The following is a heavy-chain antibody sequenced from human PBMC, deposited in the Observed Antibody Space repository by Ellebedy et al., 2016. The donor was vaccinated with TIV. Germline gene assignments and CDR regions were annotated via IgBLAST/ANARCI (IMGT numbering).Heavy chain of an antibody. Sequence: AASVKVSCKASGYSFTGSYIHWVRQAPGQGLEWMGWIKPHSGDTNYAQQFQGRVTLTRDTSITTAYMELSSLRSDDTAVYYCARGWASGSYFPSWGQGTLLTVSS. CDR3: ARGWASGSYFPS. CDR2: IKPHSGDT. J-gene: IGHJ5*02. CDR1: GYSFTGSY. V-gene: IGHV1-2*02. D-gene: IGHD3-10*01.